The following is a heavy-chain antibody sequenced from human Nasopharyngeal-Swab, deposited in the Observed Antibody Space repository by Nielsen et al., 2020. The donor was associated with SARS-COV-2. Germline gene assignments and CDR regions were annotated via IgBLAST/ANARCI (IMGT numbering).Heavy chain of an antibody. Sequence: SETLSLTCTVSGGSINYSYWSWIRQPPGKGLEWIGYVLDNGNTNYNPPPHTRATMSVDKSKNQFFLKLNSLTAAEPAVYFCARGVRGYDVLTGYYRIWYFDYWGQGTLVTVSS. CDR2: VLDNGNT. CDR3: ARGVRGYDVLTGYYRIWYFDY. J-gene: IGHJ4*02. D-gene: IGHD3-9*01. V-gene: IGHV4-59*13. CDR1: GGSINYSY.